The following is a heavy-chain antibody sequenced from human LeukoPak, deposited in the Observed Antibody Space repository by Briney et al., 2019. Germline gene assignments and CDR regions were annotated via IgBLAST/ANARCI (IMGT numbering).Heavy chain of an antibody. Sequence: SVKVSCKASGYTFTGYYMHWVRQAPGQGLEWMGGIIPIFGTANYAQKFQGRVTITTDESTNTAYMELSSPRSEDTAVYYCARPQFVYSGSYLGAFDIWGQGTMVTVSS. CDR3: ARPQFVYSGSYLGAFDI. V-gene: IGHV1-69*05. CDR1: GYTFTGYY. J-gene: IGHJ3*02. D-gene: IGHD1-26*01. CDR2: IIPIFGTA.